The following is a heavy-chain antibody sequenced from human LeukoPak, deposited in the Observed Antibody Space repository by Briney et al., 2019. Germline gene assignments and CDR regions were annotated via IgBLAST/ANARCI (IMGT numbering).Heavy chain of an antibody. Sequence: GGSLRLSCAASGFTFDSYAMGWVRQAPGKGLEWVSAVSRFGGTTYYADSAKGRFTISRDNSNNTVYLQMNSLRVGDTALYYCVKHVGSRWSNNRFDPWGQGTLVTVS. CDR3: VKHVGSRWSNNRFDP. CDR2: VSRFGGTT. D-gene: IGHD6-13*01. J-gene: IGHJ5*01. CDR1: GFTFDSYA. V-gene: IGHV3-23*01.